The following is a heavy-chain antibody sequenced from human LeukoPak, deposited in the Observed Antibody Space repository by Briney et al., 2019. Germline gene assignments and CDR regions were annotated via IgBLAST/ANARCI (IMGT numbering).Heavy chain of an antibody. CDR1: GGSFNNYA. J-gene: IGHJ4*02. CDR2: IIPMYGTA. Sequence: LVKVSCKASGGSFNNYAISWVRQAPGQGLEWMGGIIPMYGTASYALKFQGRVTITTDESTSTSYMEVSSLRSEDTAVYYCARPTLAARYGPFDYWGQGTLVTVSS. CDR3: ARPTLAARYGPFDY. D-gene: IGHD6-6*01. V-gene: IGHV1-69*05.